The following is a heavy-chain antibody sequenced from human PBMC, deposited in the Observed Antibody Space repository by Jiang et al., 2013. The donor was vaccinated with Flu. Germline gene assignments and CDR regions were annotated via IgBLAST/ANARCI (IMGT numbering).Heavy chain of an antibody. J-gene: IGHJ3*02. CDR3: ARVPDSSGYLGAFDI. V-gene: IGHV4-34*01. Sequence: ELLKPSETLSLTCAVYGGSFSGYYWSRIRQPPGKGLEWIGEINHSANTNYNPSLKSRVTTSVDTSKNQFSLKLTSATAADTAVYYCARVPDSSGYLGAFDIWGQGTMVTVSS. D-gene: IGHD3-22*01. CDR2: INHSANT. CDR1: GGSFSGYY.